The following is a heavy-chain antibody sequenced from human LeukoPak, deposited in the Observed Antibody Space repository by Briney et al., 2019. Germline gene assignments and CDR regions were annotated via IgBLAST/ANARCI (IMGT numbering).Heavy chain of an antibody. CDR1: GFAFTETS. D-gene: IGHD3-3*01. V-gene: IGHV1-24*01. CDR3: ADFGVVTHWFDP. CDR2: FDPESGER. Sequence: ASVKVSCKVSGFAFTETSIHWVRQTPREGLEWMGGFDPESGERVYAQSFRGRVTLSEDTSTDTAYMELSSLTSEDTAVYYCADFGVVTHWFDPWGQGTLVTVSS. J-gene: IGHJ5*02.